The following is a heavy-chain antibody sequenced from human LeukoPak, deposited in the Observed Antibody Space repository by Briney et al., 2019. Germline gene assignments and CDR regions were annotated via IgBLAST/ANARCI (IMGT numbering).Heavy chain of an antibody. CDR2: INHSGST. CDR3: ARDAIAAAGRSFDY. CDR1: GGPFSGYY. J-gene: IGHJ4*02. D-gene: IGHD6-13*01. Sequence: SETLSLTCAVYGGPFSGYYWSWIRQPPGKGLEWIGEINHSGSTNYNPSLKSRVTISVDTSKNQFSLKLSSVTAADTAVYYCARDAIAAAGRSFDYWGQGTLVTVSS. V-gene: IGHV4-34*01.